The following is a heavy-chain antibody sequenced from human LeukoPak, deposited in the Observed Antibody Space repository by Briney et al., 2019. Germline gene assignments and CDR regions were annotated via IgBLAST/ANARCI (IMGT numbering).Heavy chain of an antibody. CDR2: ISWNSGSI. CDR3: ATGYSYGKFDY. D-gene: IGHD5-18*01. Sequence: GGSLRLSCAASGFTLDDYAMHWVRQAPGKGLEWVSGISWNSGSIGYADSVKGRFTVSRDNAKNSLYLQMNSLRAEDTALYYCATGYSYGKFDYWGQGTLVTVSS. V-gene: IGHV3-9*01. CDR1: GFTLDDYA. J-gene: IGHJ4*02.